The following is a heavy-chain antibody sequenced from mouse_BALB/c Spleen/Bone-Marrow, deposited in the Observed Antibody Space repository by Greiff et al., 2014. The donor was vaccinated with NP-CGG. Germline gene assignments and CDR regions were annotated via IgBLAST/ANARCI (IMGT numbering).Heavy chain of an antibody. V-gene: IGHV3-6*01. CDR1: GYSITSGYY. CDR2: ITYDGIN. Sequence: VQLKESGPGLVKPSQSLSLTCSVTGYSITSGYYWSWLRQFPGNKLEWMGYITYDGINNYNPSLKNRISITRDTSKSQFFLKLNSVATEDTATYYCARDRGFDYWGQGTTLTVSS. CDR3: ARDRGFDY. J-gene: IGHJ2*01.